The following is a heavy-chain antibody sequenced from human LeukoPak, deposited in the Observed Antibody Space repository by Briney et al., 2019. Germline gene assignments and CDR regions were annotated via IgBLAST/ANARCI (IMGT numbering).Heavy chain of an antibody. CDR3: ARDRAPYCSGGSCYRRRVGYYFDY. V-gene: IGHV1-69*04. J-gene: IGHJ4*02. CDR1: GGTFSSYA. Sequence: SVTLSCKASGGTFSSYAISWVRQAPGQGLELMGIIIPILGIANYAQKFQGRVTITADKSTSTAYMELSSLRSEDTAVYYCARDRAPYCSGGSCYRRRVGYYFDYWGQGTLVTVSS. D-gene: IGHD2-15*01. CDR2: IIPILGIA.